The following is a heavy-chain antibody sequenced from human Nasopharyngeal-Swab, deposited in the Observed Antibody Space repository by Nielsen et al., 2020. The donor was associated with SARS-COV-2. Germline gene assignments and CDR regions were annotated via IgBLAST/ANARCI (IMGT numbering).Heavy chain of an antibody. CDR1: GFTFSSYG. D-gene: IGHD3-22*01. J-gene: IGHJ4*02. V-gene: IGHV3-33*01. Sequence: GESLKTSCAASGFTFSSYGMHWVREAPGKGLGWVAVIWYDGSNKYYADSVKGRFTISRDNSKNTLYLQMNSLKAEDTAVYYCASDSLDSSGYYFLGYWGQGTLVTVSS. CDR3: ASDSLDSSGYYFLGY. CDR2: IWYDGSNK.